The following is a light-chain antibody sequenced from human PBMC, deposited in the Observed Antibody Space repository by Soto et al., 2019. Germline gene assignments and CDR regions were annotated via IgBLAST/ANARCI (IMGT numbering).Light chain of an antibody. CDR2: YAS. CDR3: LHYSNSPPT. Sequence: EMVMTQSPATLSVSPGERVTLSCRASESVHSNLAWYQQKPGQGPSLLIYYASTRVTGVPDRFSGSGSGTEFTLTISSLQSEDFGLYYCLHYSNSPPTFGPGTNVEIK. J-gene: IGKJ3*01. CDR1: ESVHSN. V-gene: IGKV3-15*01.